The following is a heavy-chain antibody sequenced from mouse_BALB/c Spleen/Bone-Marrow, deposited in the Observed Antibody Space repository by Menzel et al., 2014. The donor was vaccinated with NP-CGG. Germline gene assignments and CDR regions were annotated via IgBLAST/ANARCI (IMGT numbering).Heavy chain of an antibody. CDR1: GFTFSSYG. J-gene: IGHJ2*01. Sequence: EVQGVESGGGLVQPGGSLKLPCAASGFTFSSYGMSWVRQTPDKRLELVATINSNGGSTYYPDSVKGRFTISRDNAKNTLYLQKSSLKSEDTAMYYCARSQAYYGNYFDYWGQGTTLTVSS. V-gene: IGHV5-6-3*01. D-gene: IGHD2-10*01. CDR2: INSNGGST. CDR3: ARSQAYYGNYFDY.